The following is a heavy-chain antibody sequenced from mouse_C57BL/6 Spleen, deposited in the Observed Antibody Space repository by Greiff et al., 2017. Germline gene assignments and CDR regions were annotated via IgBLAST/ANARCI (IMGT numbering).Heavy chain of an antibody. D-gene: IGHD2-4*01. J-gene: IGHJ2*01. V-gene: IGHV2-5*01. Sequence: VQLQQSGPGLVQPSQSLSITCTVSGFSLTSYGVHWVRQSPGKGLEWLGVIWRGGSTDSNAAFMSRLSITKDNSKSQVFFKMNSLQADDTAIYYCAKKEGTYDYDGPYLDYWGQGTTLTVSS. CDR3: AKKEGTYDYDGPYLDY. CDR1: GFSLTSYG. CDR2: IWRGGST.